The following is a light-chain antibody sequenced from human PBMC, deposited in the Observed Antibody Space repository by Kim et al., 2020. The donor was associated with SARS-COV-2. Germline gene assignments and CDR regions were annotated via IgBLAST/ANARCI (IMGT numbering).Light chain of an antibody. CDR2: ETS. Sequence: EIALRQSPGTLSLSPGERANLSCSASQIFSSNYLAWYQQKPGQAPRLLIYETSSRATGIPDRFTGSGSGTDFTLTISRLEPEDFAVYYCHLYGSSPPFTFGPGTKVDIK. CDR1: QIFSSNY. CDR3: HLYGSSPPFT. J-gene: IGKJ3*01. V-gene: IGKV3-20*01.